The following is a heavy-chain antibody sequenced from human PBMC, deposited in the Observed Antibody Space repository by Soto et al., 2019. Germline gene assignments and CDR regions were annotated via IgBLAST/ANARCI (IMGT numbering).Heavy chain of an antibody. CDR3: ARGLKNYYGVDV. CDR2: IKGDGSTT. CDR1: GFSFSTYW. V-gene: IGHV3-74*01. D-gene: IGHD2-21*01. Sequence: EVQLVESGGGLLQPGGSLRLSCAASGFSFSTYWMHWVRQAPGKGLVWVSRIKGDGSTTTYADSVKGRFTISRDNAKNTLDLQMNSLGAEDTAVYYCARGLKNYYGVDVWGQGTTVTVSS. J-gene: IGHJ6*02.